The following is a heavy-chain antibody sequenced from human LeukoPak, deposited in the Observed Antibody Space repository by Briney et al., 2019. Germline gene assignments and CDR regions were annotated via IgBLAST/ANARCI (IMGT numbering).Heavy chain of an antibody. Sequence: ASVKVSCKASGYTFTSYGISWVRQAPGQGLEWMGCISAYNGNTNYAQKLQGRVTMTTDTSTSTAYMELRSLRSDDTAVYYCARGGPHINYYDSSGPYSTWGQGTLVTVSS. D-gene: IGHD3-22*01. CDR3: ARGGPHINYYDSSGPYST. V-gene: IGHV1-18*01. J-gene: IGHJ5*02. CDR1: GYTFTSYG. CDR2: ISAYNGNT.